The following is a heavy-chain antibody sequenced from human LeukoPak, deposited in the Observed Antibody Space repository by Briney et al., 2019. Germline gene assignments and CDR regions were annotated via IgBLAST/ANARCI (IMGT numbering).Heavy chain of an antibody. Sequence: GGSLRLSCAASGFTFSSYGMNWVRQAPGKGLEWVSYISTSSGIIHYADSVKGRFIISRDNAKKSMYLQMDSLRAEDTAVYYCARDGSGSSGDYWGQGTLVTVSS. CDR1: GFTFSSYG. D-gene: IGHD1-26*01. CDR3: ARDGSGSSGDY. CDR2: ISTSSGII. V-gene: IGHV3-48*01. J-gene: IGHJ4*02.